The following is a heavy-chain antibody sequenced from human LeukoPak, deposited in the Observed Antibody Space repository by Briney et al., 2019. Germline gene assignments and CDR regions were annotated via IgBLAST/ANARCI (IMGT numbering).Heavy chain of an antibody. D-gene: IGHD3-10*01. CDR2: IRGSGGST. CDR3: AKDRSGSGSSMDV. Sequence: PGGSLRLSCAASGLTLKICTMSGATQAPGKGLEWVSGIRGSGGSTYYADSVKGRFTISRDNSKNTLYLQMNSLRAEDTAVYYCAKDRSGSGSSMDVWGQGTTVTVSS. CDR1: GLTLKICT. V-gene: IGHV3-23*01. J-gene: IGHJ6*02.